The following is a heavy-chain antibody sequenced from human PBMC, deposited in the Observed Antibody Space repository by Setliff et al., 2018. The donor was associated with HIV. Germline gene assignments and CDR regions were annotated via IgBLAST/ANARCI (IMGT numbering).Heavy chain of an antibody. Sequence: GASVKVSCKVSGDTFNNYGLNWVRQAPGQGLEWMGGIIPIFKSADYAQKFQGRVTITTDESTSTAYMDLSSLKYEDTAIYYCARTSGDAYNYEGAFDVWGQGTLVTVSS. CDR1: GDTFNNYG. V-gene: IGHV1-69*05. D-gene: IGHD5-12*01. CDR3: ARTSGDAYNYEGAFDV. CDR2: IIPIFKSA. J-gene: IGHJ3*01.